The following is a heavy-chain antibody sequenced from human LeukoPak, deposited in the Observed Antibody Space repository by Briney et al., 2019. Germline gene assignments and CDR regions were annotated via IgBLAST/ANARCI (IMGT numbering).Heavy chain of an antibody. Sequence: SETLSLTCAVYGGSFSGYYWSWIRQPPGRGLEWIGEINHSGSTNYNPSLKSRVTISVDTSKNQFSLKLSSVTAADTAVYYCAREGFGELLSGYYFDYWGQGTLVTVSS. CDR1: GGSFSGYY. CDR3: AREGFGELLSGYYFDY. V-gene: IGHV4-34*01. D-gene: IGHD3-10*01. J-gene: IGHJ4*02. CDR2: INHSGST.